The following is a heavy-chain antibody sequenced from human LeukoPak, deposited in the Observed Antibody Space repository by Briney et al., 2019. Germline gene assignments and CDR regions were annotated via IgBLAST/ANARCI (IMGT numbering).Heavy chain of an antibody. D-gene: IGHD2-15*01. V-gene: IGHV4-34*01. J-gene: IGHJ6*02. Sequence: ASETLSLTCAVYGGSLSGYYWSWISQPPGKGLEWIGEINHSGSTNYNPSLKSRVTISVDTSKNQFSLKLSSVTAADTAVYYCARGLCSGGSCYHAAGYYGMDAWGQGTTVTVSS. CDR2: INHSGST. CDR3: ARGLCSGGSCYHAAGYYGMDA. CDR1: GGSLSGYY.